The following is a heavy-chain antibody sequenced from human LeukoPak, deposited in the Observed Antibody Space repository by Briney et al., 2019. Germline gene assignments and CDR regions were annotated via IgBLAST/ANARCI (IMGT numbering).Heavy chain of an antibody. V-gene: IGHV4-39*01. D-gene: IGHD2-2*01. J-gene: IGHJ5*02. Sequence: SETLSLTCTVSGGSISDSTYYWGWIRQPPGKGLEWIGSIYYSGSTYYNPSLKSRVTISVDTSMNQFSLKLNSVTAADTAVYYCARHLLYCSSTSCLNWFDPWGQGTLVTVSS. CDR2: IYYSGST. CDR1: GGSISDSTYY. CDR3: ARHLLYCSSTSCLNWFDP.